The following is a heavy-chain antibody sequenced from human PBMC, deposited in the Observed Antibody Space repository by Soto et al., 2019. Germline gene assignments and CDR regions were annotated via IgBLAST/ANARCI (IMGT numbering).Heavy chain of an antibody. CDR3: TTLRGLDV. J-gene: IGHJ6*02. V-gene: IGHV3-30*04. CDR1: GISFRSNA. Sequence: PGESLRLSCAVSGISFRSNAMHWVRHPPGKGREWVALISYDTRNKYYADSVMGRFTISKDNTENTLDLQMNSLRPGDTAVYYCTTLRGLDVWGQGTTVTVSS. CDR2: ISYDTRNK.